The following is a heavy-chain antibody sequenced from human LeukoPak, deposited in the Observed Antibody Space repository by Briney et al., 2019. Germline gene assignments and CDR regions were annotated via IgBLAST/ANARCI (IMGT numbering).Heavy chain of an antibody. J-gene: IGHJ4*02. Sequence: ASVKVSCKTSGYTFTGFYIHWVRQAPGQGLEWMGWINTNTGNPTYAQGFTGRFVFSLGTSVSTAYLQISSLKAEDTAVYYCARRYSSSSFDYWGQGTLVTVSS. D-gene: IGHD6-6*01. CDR3: ARRYSSSSFDY. V-gene: IGHV7-4-1*02. CDR1: GYTFTGFY. CDR2: INTNTGNP.